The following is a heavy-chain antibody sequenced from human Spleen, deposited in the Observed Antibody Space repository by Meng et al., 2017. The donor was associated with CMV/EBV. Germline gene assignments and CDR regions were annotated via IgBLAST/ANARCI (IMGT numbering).Heavy chain of an antibody. J-gene: IGHJ6*02. V-gene: IGHV1-2*02. CDR3: ARGGSGYYYYDMDV. CDR1: GYTFTGYY. CDR2: INPNSGDT. D-gene: IGHD3-16*01. Sequence: ASVKVSCEASGYTFTGYYLHWVRQAPGQGLEWMAWINPNSGDTHFAQKFQGRVSMTRDTSTSTAFMDLRRLRSDDTAVYYCARGGSGYYYYDMDVWGQGTTVTVSS.